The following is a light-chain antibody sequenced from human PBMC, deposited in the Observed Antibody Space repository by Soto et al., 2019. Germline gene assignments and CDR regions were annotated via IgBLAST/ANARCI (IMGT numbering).Light chain of an antibody. CDR3: QQYNNWPRSLT. CDR1: QSVSSD. V-gene: IGKV3-15*01. Sequence: EIVMTQSPATLSVSPGERATLSCRASQSVSSDLAWYQQKPGQAPRLLIYGASTRATDIPDRFSGSGSGTEFTLTISSLQPEDFAVYHCQQYNNWPRSLTFGGGTRVEIK. CDR2: GAS. J-gene: IGKJ4*01.